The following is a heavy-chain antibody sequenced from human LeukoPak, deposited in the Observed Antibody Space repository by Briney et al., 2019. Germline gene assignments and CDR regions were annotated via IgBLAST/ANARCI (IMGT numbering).Heavy chain of an antibody. V-gene: IGHV3-21*01. CDR1: GFTFSSYS. CDR2: ISSSSSYI. CDR3: AREVAAAQKRDYYYYMDV. J-gene: IGHJ6*03. D-gene: IGHD6-13*01. Sequence: TGGSLRLSCAASGFTFSSYSMNWVRQAPGKGLEWVSSISSSSSYIYYADSVKGRFTISRDNAKNSLYLQMNSLRAEDAAVYYCAREVAAAQKRDYYYYMDVWGKGTTVTVSS.